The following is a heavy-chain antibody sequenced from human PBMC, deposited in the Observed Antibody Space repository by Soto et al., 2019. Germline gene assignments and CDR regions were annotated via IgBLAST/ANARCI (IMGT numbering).Heavy chain of an antibody. J-gene: IGHJ5*02. Sequence: QVQLVKSGAEVKKPGASVKVSCKASGYTFTSYGISWVRHAPGQGLEWMGWISAYNGNTNYAKKLQGRVTMTTETSTSTAYMELRSLRSDDRAVYYCASSSSIAALSWFAPWGQGTLVTVSS. CDR1: GYTFTSYG. CDR2: ISAYNGNT. CDR3: ASSSSIAALSWFAP. V-gene: IGHV1-18*04. D-gene: IGHD6-6*01.